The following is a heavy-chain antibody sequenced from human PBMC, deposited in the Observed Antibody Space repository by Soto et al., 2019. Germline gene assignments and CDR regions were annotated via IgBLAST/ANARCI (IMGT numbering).Heavy chain of an antibody. V-gene: IGHV2-70*01. CDR2: IDWDDDK. D-gene: IGHD3-22*01. CDR1: GFSLSTSGMC. J-gene: IGHJ4*02. CDR3: ARISHYYDSSGYYFDY. Sequence: SGPTLVNPTQTLTLTCTFSGFSLSTSGMCVSWIRQPPGKALEWLALIDWDDDKYYSTSLKTRLTISKDTSKNQVVLTMTNMDPVDTATYYCARISHYYDSSGYYFDYWGQGTLVTVSS.